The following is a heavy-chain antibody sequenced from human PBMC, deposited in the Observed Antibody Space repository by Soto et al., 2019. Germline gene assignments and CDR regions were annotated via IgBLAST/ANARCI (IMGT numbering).Heavy chain of an antibody. D-gene: IGHD3-10*01. Sequence: GASVKVSCKASGGTFSSYAISWVRQAPGQGLEWMGGIIPIFGTANYAQKFQGRVTITADESTSTAYMELSSLRSEDTAVYYCARLSHGSGSYSYYYGMDVWGQGTTVTVS. CDR1: GGTFSSYA. J-gene: IGHJ6*02. V-gene: IGHV1-69*13. CDR3: ARLSHGSGSYSYYYGMDV. CDR2: IIPIFGTA.